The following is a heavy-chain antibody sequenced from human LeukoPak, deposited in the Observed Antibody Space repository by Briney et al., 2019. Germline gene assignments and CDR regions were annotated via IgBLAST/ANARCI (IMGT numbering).Heavy chain of an antibody. CDR3: ARVAYGDPYFDY. CDR2: ISGSGGST. CDR1: GFTFNSYV. Sequence: PGGSLRLSCEVSGFTFNSYVMSWVRRAPGKGLEWVSAISGSGGSTYYADSVKGRFTISRDNAKNSLYLQMNSLRAEDTAVYYCARVAYGDPYFDYWGQGTLVTVSS. V-gene: IGHV3-23*01. J-gene: IGHJ4*02. D-gene: IGHD4-17*01.